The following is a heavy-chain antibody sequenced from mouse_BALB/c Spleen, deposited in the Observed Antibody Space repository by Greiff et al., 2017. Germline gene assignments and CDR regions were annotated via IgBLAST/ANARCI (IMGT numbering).Heavy chain of an antibody. J-gene: IGHJ2*01. CDR2: ISSGGSYT. D-gene: IGHD2-3*01. V-gene: IGHV5-9-4*01. CDR1: GFTFSSYA. CDR3: ARDSFDGYGYYFDY. Sequence: EVQLVESGGGLVKPGGSLKLSCAASGFTFSSYAMSWVRQSPEKRLEWVAEISSGGSYTYYPDTVTGRFTISRDNAKNTLYLEMSSLRSEDTAMYYCARDSFDGYGYYFDYWGQGTTLTVSS.